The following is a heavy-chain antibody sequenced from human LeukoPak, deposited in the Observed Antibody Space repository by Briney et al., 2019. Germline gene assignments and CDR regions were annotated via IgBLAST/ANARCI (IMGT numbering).Heavy chain of an antibody. CDR3: AKERPPDYGDYGLYFDY. CDR1: GFTFDDYA. CDR2: ISWNSGSI. Sequence: HSGGSLRLSCAASGFTFDDYAMHWVRQAPGKGLEWVSGISWNSGSIGYADSVKGRFTISRDNAKNSLYLQMNSLRAEDTALYYCAKERPPDYGDYGLYFDYWGQGTLVTVSS. V-gene: IGHV3-9*01. J-gene: IGHJ4*02. D-gene: IGHD4-17*01.